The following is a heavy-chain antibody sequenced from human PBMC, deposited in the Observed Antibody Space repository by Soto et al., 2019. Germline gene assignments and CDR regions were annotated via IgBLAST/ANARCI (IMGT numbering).Heavy chain of an antibody. CDR3: ARDFKPPQYYDILTGYKDYGMDV. CDR2: IYYSGST. CDR1: GGTLSSGGYY. J-gene: IGHJ6*02. D-gene: IGHD3-9*01. V-gene: IGHV4-31*03. Sequence: PSETLSLTFPVSGGTLSSGGYYWSWIRQHPGKGLEWIGYIYYSGSTYYNPSLKSRVTISVDTSKNQFSLKLSSVTAADTAVYYCARDFKPPQYYDILTGYKDYGMDVWGQGTTVTVSS.